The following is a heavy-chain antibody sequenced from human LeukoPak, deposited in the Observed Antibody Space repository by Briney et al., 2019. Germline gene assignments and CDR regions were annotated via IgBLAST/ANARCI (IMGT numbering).Heavy chain of an antibody. CDR3: ARDWTYDSSGYDY. CDR1: GGSITSYY. J-gene: IGHJ4*02. V-gene: IGHV4-4*07. CDR2: IYTSGST. Sequence: SETLSLTCTVSGGSITSYYWSWLRQPAGEGLEWIGRIYTSGSTNYNPSLKSRVTMSVDTSKNQFSLKLSSVTAADTAVYYCARDWTYDSSGYDYWGQGTLVTVSS. D-gene: IGHD3-22*01.